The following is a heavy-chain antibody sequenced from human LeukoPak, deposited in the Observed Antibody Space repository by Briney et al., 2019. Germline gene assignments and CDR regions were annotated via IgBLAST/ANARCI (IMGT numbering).Heavy chain of an antibody. CDR2: NSGSGGST. V-gene: IGHV3-23*01. J-gene: IGHJ4*02. CDR1: GFPFSSYA. CDR3: AEPEGGYYDIRPD. D-gene: IGHD3-22*01. Sequence: GSLRLSCAASGFPFSSYAMNWVRQAPGKGLEWVSANSGSGGSTYYADSVKGRFTISRDNSKNTLYLQMNSLRAEDTAVYYCAEPEGGYYDIRPDWGQGTLVTVSS.